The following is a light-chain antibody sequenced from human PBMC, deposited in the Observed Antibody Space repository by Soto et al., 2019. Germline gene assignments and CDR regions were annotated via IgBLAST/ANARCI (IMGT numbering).Light chain of an antibody. Sequence: QSVLTQPPSVSGAPGQRVTISCTVSNSNIGAGYDVHWYQQLPGTAPKVLIERDNNRASGVPDRFSGSKSGTSGSLAITGLQAEDEADYYCQSYDASLSGSVFGGGTKLTVL. V-gene: IGLV1-40*01. J-gene: IGLJ3*02. CDR3: QSYDASLSGSV. CDR2: RDN. CDR1: NSNIGAGYD.